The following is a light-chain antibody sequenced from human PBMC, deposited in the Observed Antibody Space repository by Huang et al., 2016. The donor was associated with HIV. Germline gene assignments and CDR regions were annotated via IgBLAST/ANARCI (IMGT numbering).Light chain of an antibody. J-gene: IGKJ1*01. V-gene: IGKV4-1*01. CDR1: QSVLYSSNNKNY. CDR2: WAS. Sequence: DIVMTKSPDSLAVSLGERATINCKSSQSVLYSSNNKNYLAWYQQKPGQHPKLSIYWASTRDSGVPDRFSGSGSGTDFALTISSLQAEDVAVYYCQQYYSTPRTFGQGTKVEI. CDR3: QQYYSTPRT.